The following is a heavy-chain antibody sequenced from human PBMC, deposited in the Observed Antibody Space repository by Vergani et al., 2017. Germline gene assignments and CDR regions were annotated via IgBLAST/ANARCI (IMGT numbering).Heavy chain of an antibody. CDR1: GFTFSSYA. J-gene: IGHJ6*02. D-gene: IGHD6-13*01. CDR2: ISGSGGST. CDR3: AKDVARRSSWYQDYYYGMDV. Sequence: EVQLLESGGGLVQPGGSLRLSCAASGFTFSSYAMSWVRQAPGKGLEWDSAISGSGGSTYYADSVKGRFTISRDNSKNTLYLQMNSLRAEDTAVYYCAKDVARRSSWYQDYYYGMDVWGQGTTVTVSS. V-gene: IGHV3-23*01.